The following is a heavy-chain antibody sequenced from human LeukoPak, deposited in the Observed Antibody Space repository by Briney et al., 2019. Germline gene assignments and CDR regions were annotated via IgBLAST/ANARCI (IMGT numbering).Heavy chain of an antibody. CDR2: ISWKSCSI. D-gene: IGHD1-26*01. Sequence: PGGSLRLSCAASGFTFDDYAMHCVRGSRGKGVEWVSGISWKSCSIVYADSVKRRFTISRHNPKNSLYLQMNSLRAEDMALYYCAKDTIYAVGRSSHMYVWGKGATVTVSS. CDR3: AKDTIYAVGRSSHMYV. CDR1: GFTFDDYA. V-gene: IGHV3-9*03. J-gene: IGHJ6*03.